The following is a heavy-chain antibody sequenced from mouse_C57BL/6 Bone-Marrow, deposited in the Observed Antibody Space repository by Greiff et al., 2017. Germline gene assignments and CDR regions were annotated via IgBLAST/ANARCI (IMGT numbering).Heavy chain of an antibody. CDR3: TTRYDYKNFDY. CDR2: IDPENGDT. Sequence: EVQLQQSGAELVRPGASVKLSCTASGFNIKDDHMHWVKQRPEQGLEWIGWIDPENGDTEYASKFQGKATITADTSSNTAYLQLSSLTSEDTAVYYCTTRYDYKNFDYWGQGTTLTVSS. D-gene: IGHD2-4*01. J-gene: IGHJ2*01. V-gene: IGHV14-4*01. CDR1: GFNIKDDH.